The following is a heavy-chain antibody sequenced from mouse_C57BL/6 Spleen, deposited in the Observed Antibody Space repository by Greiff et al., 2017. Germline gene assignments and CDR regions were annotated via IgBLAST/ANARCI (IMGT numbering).Heavy chain of an antibody. Sequence: EVKLVESGGGLVKPGGSLKLSCAASGFTFSSYAMSWVRQTPEKRLEWVATISDGGSYTYYPDNVKGRFTISRDNAKNNLYLQMSHLKSEDTAMYYCARETNYYGSSYSWFAYWGQGTLVTVSA. J-gene: IGHJ3*01. CDR3: ARETNYYGSSYSWFAY. V-gene: IGHV5-4*01. CDR1: GFTFSSYA. D-gene: IGHD1-1*01. CDR2: ISDGGSYT.